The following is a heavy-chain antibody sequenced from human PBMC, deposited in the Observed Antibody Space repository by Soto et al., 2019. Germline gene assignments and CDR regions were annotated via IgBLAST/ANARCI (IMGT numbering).Heavy chain of an antibody. CDR3: AKVPMDNYYYYYMDV. CDR2: ISGSGGST. J-gene: IGHJ6*03. V-gene: IGHV3-23*01. CDR1: GFTFSSYA. D-gene: IGHD2-2*03. Sequence: GGSLRLSCAASGFTFSSYAMSWVRQAPGKGLEWVSAISGSGGSTYYADSVKGRFTISRDNSKNRLYLQMNSLRAEDTAVYYFAKVPMDNYYYYYMDVWGKGTTVTVSS.